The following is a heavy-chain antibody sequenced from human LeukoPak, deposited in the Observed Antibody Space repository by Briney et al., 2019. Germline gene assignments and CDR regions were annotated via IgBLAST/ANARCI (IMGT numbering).Heavy chain of an antibody. D-gene: IGHD1-26*01. V-gene: IGHV4-30-4*08. J-gene: IGHJ4*02. CDR3: ARGPPSGATRFDY. CDR2: IYYSGST. Sequence: SQTLSLTCTVSGGSISSGDNYWSWIRQPPGKGLEWIGYIYYSGSTYYNPSLKSRVTMSVDTSKNQFSLKLSSVTAADTAVYYCARGPPSGATRFDYWGQGTLVTVSS. CDR1: GGSISSGDNY.